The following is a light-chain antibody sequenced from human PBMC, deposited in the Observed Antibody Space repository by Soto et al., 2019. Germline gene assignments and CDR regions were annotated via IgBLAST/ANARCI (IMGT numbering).Light chain of an antibody. V-gene: IGLV2-23*02. CDR2: EVT. Sequence: QSALTQPASVSGSPGQSITISCTGTSSDVGTYDLVSWYQQHPGEAPKLLIYEVTERPSGVSIRFSGSKSDYTASLTISGLQAEDEADYYCSSYAGRGVGVFGGGTKLTV. CDR3: SSYAGRGVGV. CDR1: SSDVGTYDL. J-gene: IGLJ2*01.